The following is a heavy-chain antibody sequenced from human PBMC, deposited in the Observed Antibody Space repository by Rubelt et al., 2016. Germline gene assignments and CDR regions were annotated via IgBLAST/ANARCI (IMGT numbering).Heavy chain of an antibody. D-gene: IGHD2/OR15-2a*01. CDR2: VFHDGTT. CDR1: GGSISSSSYY. J-gene: IGHJ4*02. CDR3: ASRPNIFDD. V-gene: IGHV4-39*07. Sequence: QLQLQESGPGLVKPSETLSLTCTVSGGSISSSSYYWGWIRQPPGKGLEWIGEVFHDGTTYYNPSLKSRVTISVYKSKNQFSLRLSSVTAADTAVYYCASRPNIFDDWSQGTLVTVSS.